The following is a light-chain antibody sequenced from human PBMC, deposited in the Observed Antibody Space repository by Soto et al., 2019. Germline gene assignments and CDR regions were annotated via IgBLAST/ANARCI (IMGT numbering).Light chain of an antibody. V-gene: IGLV2-14*01. CDR1: SSDVGGFNY. Sequence: QSALTQPASVSGSPGQSITISCTGTSSDVGGFNYVSWYQQHPGKAPKLLIYEVTYRPSGVSHRFSGSKSGNTASLTISGLQAEDEADYHCSSWTKTSAHYVFGRGTKVTVL. CDR2: EVT. CDR3: SSWTKTSAHYV. J-gene: IGLJ1*01.